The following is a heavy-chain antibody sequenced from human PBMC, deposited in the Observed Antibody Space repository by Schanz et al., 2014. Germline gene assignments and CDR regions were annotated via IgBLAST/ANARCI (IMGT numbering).Heavy chain of an antibody. J-gene: IGHJ4*02. CDR1: GFSFSSYA. Sequence: VQLVESGGGLVQPGGSLRLSCATSGFSFSSYAINWVRQAPGKGLEWVSGISGSGASTYYADSVKGRFTISRDNSNKTVDLQMNSLRAEDTAVYYCARPPHDSSGYYPFDYWGQGTLVTVSS. CDR2: ISGSGAST. V-gene: IGHV3-23*04. D-gene: IGHD3-22*01. CDR3: ARPPHDSSGYYPFDY.